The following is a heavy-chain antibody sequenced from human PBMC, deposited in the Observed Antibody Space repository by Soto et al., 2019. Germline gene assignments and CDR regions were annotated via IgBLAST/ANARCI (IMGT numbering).Heavy chain of an antibody. Sequence: EVQLVESGGGLVQPGGSLRLSCATSGFILSDCAMNWVRQAPGKGLEWVPYISSSSSAIDYADSVKGRFTVSRDNARNSLYLQMNSLRAEDTAVYYCARDLSWGSNWYYYMDVWGKGTTVTVSS. D-gene: IGHD7-27*01. CDR3: ARDLSWGSNWYYYMDV. J-gene: IGHJ6*03. CDR2: ISSSSSAI. CDR1: GFILSDCA. V-gene: IGHV3-48*01.